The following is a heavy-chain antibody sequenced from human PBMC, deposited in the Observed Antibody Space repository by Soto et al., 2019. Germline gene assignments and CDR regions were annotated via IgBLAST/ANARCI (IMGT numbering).Heavy chain of an antibody. CDR2: ISGSGGST. CDR1: GFTFSSYA. D-gene: IGHD3-10*01. CDR3: AKGMSMVRGALDY. V-gene: IGHV3-23*01. J-gene: IGHJ4*02. Sequence: EVQLLESGGGLVQPGGSLRLSCAASGFTFSSYAMSWVRQAAGKGLEWVSVISGSGGSTYYADSVKGRFTISRDNSKNTLYLQMNSLRAEDTAVYYCAKGMSMVRGALDYWGQGTLVTVSS.